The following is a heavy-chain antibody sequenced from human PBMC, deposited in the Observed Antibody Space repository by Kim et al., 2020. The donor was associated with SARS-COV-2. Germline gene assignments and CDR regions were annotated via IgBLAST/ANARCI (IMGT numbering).Heavy chain of an antibody. V-gene: IGHV3-23*01. CDR3: AKSGDKRAAENYGTDV. J-gene: IGHJ6*02. D-gene: IGHD6-13*01. Sequence: GGSLRLSCAASGFTFSSYAMSWVRQAPGKGLEWVSAISGSGGSTYYADSVKGRFTISRDNSKNTLYLQMNSLRAEDTAVYYCAKSGDKRAAENYGTDVWGQGTTVTVSS. CDR1: GFTFSSYA. CDR2: ISGSGGST.